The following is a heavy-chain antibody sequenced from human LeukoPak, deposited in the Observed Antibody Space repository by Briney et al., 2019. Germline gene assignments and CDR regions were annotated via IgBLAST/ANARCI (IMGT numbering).Heavy chain of an antibody. CDR3: ARVGLAVAIRYGMDV. CDR2: INPSGGST. V-gene: IGHV1-46*01. D-gene: IGHD6-19*01. Sequence: ASVKVSCKASGYTFTSYYMHWVRQAPGQGLEWMGIINPSGGSTSYAQKFQGRVTMTRDTSTSTVYMELSSLRSEDTAVYYCARVGLAVAIRYGMDVWGQGTTATVSS. J-gene: IGHJ6*02. CDR1: GYTFTSYY.